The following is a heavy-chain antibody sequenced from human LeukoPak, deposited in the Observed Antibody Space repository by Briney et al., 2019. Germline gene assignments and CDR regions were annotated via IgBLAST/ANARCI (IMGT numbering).Heavy chain of an antibody. J-gene: IGHJ4*02. CDR3: ARDPTTVTTPIYLDY. Sequence: GGSLRLSCAASGFTFSSYSMNWVRQAPGKGLEWVSSISSSSSYIYYADSVKGRFTISRDNAKNSLYLQMNSLRAEDTAVYYCARDPTTVTTPIYLDYWGQGTLVTVSS. D-gene: IGHD4-17*01. CDR2: ISSSSSYI. V-gene: IGHV3-21*04. CDR1: GFTFSSYS.